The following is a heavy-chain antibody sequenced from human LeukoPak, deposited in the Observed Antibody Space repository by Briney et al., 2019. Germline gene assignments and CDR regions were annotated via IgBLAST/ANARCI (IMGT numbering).Heavy chain of an antibody. J-gene: IGHJ5*02. V-gene: IGHV4-34*01. CDR2: INHSGST. Sequence: NTGGSLRLSGAASGFTLSEYIINWVRQAPGKGLEWIGEINHSGSTNYNPSLKSRVTISVDTSKNQFSLKLSSVTAPDTAVYYCARRTIAAAGTGWFDPWGQGTLVTVSS. D-gene: IGHD6-13*01. CDR1: GFTLSEYI. CDR3: ARRTIAAAGTGWFDP.